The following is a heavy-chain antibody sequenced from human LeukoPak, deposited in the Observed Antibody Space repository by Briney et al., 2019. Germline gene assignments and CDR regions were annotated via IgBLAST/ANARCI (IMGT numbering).Heavy chain of an antibody. CDR1: GGSISTYY. D-gene: IGHD1-14*01. J-gene: IGHJ3*02. V-gene: IGHV4-59*01. CDR3: ARGLNNRKSGKRFDVFEI. Sequence: SETLSLTCTVSGGSISTYYWSWLRQPPGKGLEWIWYVYYSGSTNYNPSLKSRVTISADTSKNQFSLRLTSVTAADTAVYYCARGLNNRKSGKRFDVFEIWGQGTMVTVSS. CDR2: VYYSGST.